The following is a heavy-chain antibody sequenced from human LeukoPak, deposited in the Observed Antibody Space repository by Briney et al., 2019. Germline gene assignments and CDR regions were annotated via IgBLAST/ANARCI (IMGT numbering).Heavy chain of an antibody. CDR1: GFTFSSYT. J-gene: IGHJ4*02. V-gene: IGHV3-21*01. D-gene: IGHD6-13*01. Sequence: GGSLRLSCAASGFTFSSYTMNWVRQAPGKGLEWVSSMSGSSRHKYYADSVKGRFTISRDNAKNSLYLQMNSLRAEDTAVYYCARTANFAAGYYIDYWGQGTLVTVSS. CDR2: MSGSSRHK. CDR3: ARTANFAAGYYIDY.